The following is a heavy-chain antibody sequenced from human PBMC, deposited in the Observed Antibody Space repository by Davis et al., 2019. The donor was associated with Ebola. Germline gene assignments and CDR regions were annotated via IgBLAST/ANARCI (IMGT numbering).Heavy chain of an antibody. J-gene: IGHJ4*02. CDR2: IYYLGST. CDR1: GGSMTDYY. Sequence: MPSETLSPTFTVSGGSMTDYYWSWIRQSPGKGLEWIGYIYYLGSTIYNPSLQRRVTISVDTSKNQFSLMLTSVTAADTAVYYCARLGFLGGQFDFWGQGTLVTVSA. D-gene: IGHD3-16*01. V-gene: IGHV4-59*08. CDR3: ARLGFLGGQFDF.